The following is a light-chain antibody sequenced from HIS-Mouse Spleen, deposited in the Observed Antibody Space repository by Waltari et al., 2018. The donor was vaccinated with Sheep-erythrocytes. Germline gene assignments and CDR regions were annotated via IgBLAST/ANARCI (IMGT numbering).Light chain of an antibody. J-gene: IGKJ4*01. CDR3: QQYYSTLT. Sequence: DIVMTQSPDSLAVSLGERATINCKSSQSVLYSSNNKNYLAWYQQKPVQPPNLLIYWASTRESGVPDRFSGSGSGTDFTLTISSLQAEDVAVYYCQQYYSTLTFGGGTKVEIK. V-gene: IGKV4-1*01. CDR2: WAS. CDR1: QSVLYSSNNKNY.